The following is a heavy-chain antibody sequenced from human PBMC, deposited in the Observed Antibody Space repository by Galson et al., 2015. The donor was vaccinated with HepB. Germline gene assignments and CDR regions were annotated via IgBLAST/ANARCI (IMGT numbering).Heavy chain of an antibody. CDR3: ARLYGSGSYYNRGHDY. J-gene: IGHJ4*02. CDR1: GFTFSSYS. Sequence: SLRLSCAASGFTFSSYSMNWVRQAPGKGLEWVSSISSSSSYIYYADSVKGRFTISRDNAKNSLYLQMNSLRAEDTAVYYCARLYGSGSYYNRGHDYWGQGTLVTVSS. CDR2: ISSSSSYI. V-gene: IGHV3-21*01. D-gene: IGHD3-10*01.